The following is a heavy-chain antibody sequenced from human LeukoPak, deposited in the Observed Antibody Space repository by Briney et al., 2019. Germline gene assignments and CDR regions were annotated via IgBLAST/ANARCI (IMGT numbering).Heavy chain of an antibody. CDR3: AHVEYARSTPHRYFDY. J-gene: IGHJ4*02. CDR2: VYWDNDK. Sequence: ESGPTLVNPTQTLTLTCTFSGLLLSTSAMGVGRVRPPPGKPLEWPILVYWDNDKRYSTSRKSRLSITKDPSKNQVVLTMTTMDPVDTATYYCAHVEYARSTPHRYFDYWGQGILVTVSS. CDR1: GLLLSTSAMG. D-gene: IGHD2-2*01. V-gene: IGHV2-5*02.